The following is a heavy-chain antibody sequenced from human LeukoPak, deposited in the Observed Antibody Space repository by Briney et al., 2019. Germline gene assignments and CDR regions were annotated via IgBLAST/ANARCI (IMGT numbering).Heavy chain of an antibody. CDR3: ARDSGYCSNTSCHRGDAFDI. Sequence: PGGSLRLSCAASGFTFSDYYMSWIRQAPGKGLEWVSYISSSSSYTNYADSVKGRFTISRDNAKNSLYLQMNSLRAEDTAVYYCARDSGYCSNTSCHRGDAFDIWGQGTMVTVSS. CDR1: GFTFSDYY. J-gene: IGHJ3*02. CDR2: ISSSSSYT. V-gene: IGHV3-11*05. D-gene: IGHD2-2*02.